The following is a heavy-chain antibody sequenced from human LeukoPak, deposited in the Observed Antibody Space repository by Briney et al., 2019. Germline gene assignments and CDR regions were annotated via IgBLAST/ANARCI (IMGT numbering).Heavy chain of an antibody. CDR3: ATVHLVRGVIITANWFDP. J-gene: IGHJ5*02. Sequence: ASVKVSCKVSGYTLTELSMHWVRQAPGKGLEWMGGFDPEDGETIYAQKFQGRVTMTEDTSTDTAYMELSSLRSEDTAVYYCATVHLVRGVIITANWFDPWGQGTLVTVSS. D-gene: IGHD3-10*01. CDR1: GYTLTELS. V-gene: IGHV1-24*01. CDR2: FDPEDGET.